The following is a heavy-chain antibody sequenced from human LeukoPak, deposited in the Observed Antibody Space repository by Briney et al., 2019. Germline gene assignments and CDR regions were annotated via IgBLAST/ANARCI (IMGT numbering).Heavy chain of an antibody. CDR3: ARDREAYDILTGLFDY. CDR2: RSAYNGNT. Sequence: GASGKVSCKASGYTVTSYGIRWVRQAPGQGVEWRGWRSAYNGNTNYARKLQGRVPMTTDTSTSTAYMELRSLRSDDTAVYYCARDREAYDILTGLFDYWGQGTLVTVSS. D-gene: IGHD3-9*01. CDR1: GYTVTSYG. V-gene: IGHV1-18*04. J-gene: IGHJ4*02.